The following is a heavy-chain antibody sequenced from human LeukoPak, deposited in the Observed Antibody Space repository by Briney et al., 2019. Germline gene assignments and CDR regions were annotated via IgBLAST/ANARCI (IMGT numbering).Heavy chain of an antibody. CDR1: GYTFSGTGWY. CDR2: IYPNNGAT. CDR3: ARDGPAQMVDFDY. Sequence: ASVKVSCKASGYTFSGTGWYLYWLRQAPGQGLECMGWIYPNNGATGYAQKFQGRVAMTRDTSISTAYMELSRLRPDDTAVYYCARDGPAQMVDFDYWGQGTLVTVSS. V-gene: IGHV1-2*02. J-gene: IGHJ4*02. D-gene: IGHD3-10*01.